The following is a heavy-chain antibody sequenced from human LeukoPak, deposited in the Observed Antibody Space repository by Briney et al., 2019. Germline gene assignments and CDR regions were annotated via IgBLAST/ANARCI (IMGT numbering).Heavy chain of an antibody. J-gene: IGHJ4*02. D-gene: IGHD5-12*01. V-gene: IGHV3-20*04. CDR1: GFTFDDYG. CDR2: INWNGGST. CDR3: ARATLSGYSGYDFPPGFDY. Sequence: GGTLRLSCAASGFTFDDYGMSWVRQAPGKGLEWVSGINWNGGSTGYADSVKGRFTISRDNAKNSLYLQMNSLRAEDTALYYCARATLSGYSGYDFPPGFDYWGQGTLVTVSS.